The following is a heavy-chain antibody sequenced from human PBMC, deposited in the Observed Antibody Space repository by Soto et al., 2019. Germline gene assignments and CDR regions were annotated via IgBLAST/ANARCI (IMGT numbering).Heavy chain of an antibody. CDR1: GESISSGGYY. Sequence: SETLSLTCNVSGESISSGGYYWSWIRHHPRKGLEWIGYIYDSESAYYNPSLKSRVTISMDTSKNHFAMRLSSVTDADTAVYYCASEPLTWGQGTLVT. CDR2: IYDSESA. J-gene: IGHJ4*02. CDR3: ASEPLT. V-gene: IGHV4-31*03.